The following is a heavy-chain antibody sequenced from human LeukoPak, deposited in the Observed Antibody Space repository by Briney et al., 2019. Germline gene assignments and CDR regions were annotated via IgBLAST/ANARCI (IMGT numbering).Heavy chain of an antibody. CDR1: GYSTSSGYY. CDR2: IYHSGST. V-gene: IGHV4-38-2*02. J-gene: IGHJ4*02. D-gene: IGHD5-18*01. CDR3: ARDSGGYSYGYDY. Sequence: SETLSLTCTVSGYSTSSGYYWGWIRQPPGKGLEWIGSIYHSGSTYYNPSLKSRVTISVDTSKNQFSLKLSSVTAADTAVYYCARDSGGYSYGYDYWGQGTLVTVSS.